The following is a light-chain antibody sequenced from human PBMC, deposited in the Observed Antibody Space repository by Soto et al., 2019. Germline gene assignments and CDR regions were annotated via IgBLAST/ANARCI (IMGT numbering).Light chain of an antibody. V-gene: IGKV3-20*01. CDR3: QQYASAPFS. J-gene: IGKJ3*01. CDR1: HSINTSF. Sequence: EIVLTQSPGTLSFSPGDRSTLSCRASHSINTSFLAWFQQKPGQAPRLLIYAASTRATGIPDRFSGSASETDFTLTINRLEPEDSAVYYCQQYASAPFSLGPGTKVDIK. CDR2: AAS.